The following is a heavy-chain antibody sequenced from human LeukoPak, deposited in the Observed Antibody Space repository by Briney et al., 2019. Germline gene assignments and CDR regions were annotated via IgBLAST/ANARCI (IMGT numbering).Heavy chain of an antibody. CDR2: ISSSSSYI. Sequence: GGSLRLSCAASGFTFSSYSMNWVRQAPGKGLEWVSFISSSSSYIYYADSVKGRFTISRDNAKNSQYLQMNSLRAEDTAVYYCARVPTYGDYVANGWGQGTLVTVSS. J-gene: IGHJ4*02. CDR3: ARVPTYGDYVANG. D-gene: IGHD4-17*01. V-gene: IGHV3-21*01. CDR1: GFTFSSYS.